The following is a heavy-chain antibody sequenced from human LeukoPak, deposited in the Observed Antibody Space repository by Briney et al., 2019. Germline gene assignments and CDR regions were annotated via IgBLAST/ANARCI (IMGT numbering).Heavy chain of an antibody. D-gene: IGHD1-26*01. CDR3: TTDSLLVGATTYDY. V-gene: IGHV3-23*01. Sequence: GGSLRLSCAASGFTFSSYAMSWVRQAPGKGLEWVSAISGSGGSTYYADSVKGRFTISRDNSKNTLYLQMNSLKTEDTAVYYCTTDSLLVGATTYDYWGQGTLVTVSS. CDR1: GFTFSSYA. CDR2: ISGSGGST. J-gene: IGHJ4*02.